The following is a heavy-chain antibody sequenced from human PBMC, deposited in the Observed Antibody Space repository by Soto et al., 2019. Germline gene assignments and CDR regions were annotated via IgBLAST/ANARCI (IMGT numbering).Heavy chain of an antibody. CDR2: IDPSGGGT. V-gene: IGHV1-46*01. CDR3: ARDRVDCSGGNCWRSVEDT. Sequence: QVQLVQSGAEVKKPGASVKVSCKASGYTFTIYYMHWVRQAPGQGLEWMGIIDPSGGGTSYAQKFQGRLTMTRDTSTSTVYMELSSLRYEDTAVYYCARDRVDCSGGNCWRSVEDTWGQGTLVTVSS. D-gene: IGHD2-15*01. J-gene: IGHJ5*02. CDR1: GYTFTIYY.